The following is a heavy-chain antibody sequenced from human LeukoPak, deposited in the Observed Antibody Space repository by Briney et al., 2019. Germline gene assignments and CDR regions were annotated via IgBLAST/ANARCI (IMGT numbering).Heavy chain of an antibody. CDR1: GFTFSNYA. CDR3: ARGDDYGDYRY. J-gene: IGHJ4*02. D-gene: IGHD4-17*01. Sequence: GGSLRLSCAASGFTFSNYAMSWVRQAPGKGLEWVSIISNIGDDTHYADSVKGRFTISRDNAKNSLYLQMNSLRAEDTAVYYCARGDDYGDYRYWGQGTLVTVSS. V-gene: IGHV3-23*01. CDR2: ISNIGDDT.